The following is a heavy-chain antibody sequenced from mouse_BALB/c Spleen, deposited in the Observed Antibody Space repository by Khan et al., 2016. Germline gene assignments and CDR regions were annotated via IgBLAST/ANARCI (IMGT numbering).Heavy chain of an antibody. CDR2: ISYSGST. CDR1: GYSITSDYA. J-gene: IGHJ3*01. D-gene: IGHD2-3*01. Sequence: EVQLQESGPGLVKPSQSLSLTCTVTGYSITSDYAWNWIRQFPGNKLEWMGYISYSGSTSYNPSLKSRISITRDTSKNQFFLQLNSVTTEDTATYYCARGYYFDYWGQGTLVTVSA. V-gene: IGHV3-2*02. CDR3: ARGYYFDY.